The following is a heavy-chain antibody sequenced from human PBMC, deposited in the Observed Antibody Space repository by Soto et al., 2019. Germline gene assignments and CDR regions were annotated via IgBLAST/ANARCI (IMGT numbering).Heavy chain of an antibody. J-gene: IGHJ6*02. D-gene: IGHD4-17*01. V-gene: IGHV5-51*01. CDR2: IYPGDSDT. CDR1: GYSFTSYW. Sequence: GESLKISCKGSGYSFTSYWIGWVRQMPGKGLEWMGIIYPGDSDTRYSPSFQGQVTILADKSISTAYLQWSSLKASDTAMYYCAATVTPIYYYYGMDVWGQGTTVTVSS. CDR3: AATVTPIYYYYGMDV.